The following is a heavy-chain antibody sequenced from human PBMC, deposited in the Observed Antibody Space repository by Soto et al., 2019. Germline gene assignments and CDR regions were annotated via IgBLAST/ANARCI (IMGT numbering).Heavy chain of an antibody. CDR3: ARDNTVASVVATPFDY. Sequence: GASVKVSSKASGYTLTSYYMHWVRQAPGQGLEWMGIINPSGGSTSYAQKFQGRVTMTRDTSTSTVYMELSSLRSEDTAVYYCARDNTVASVVATPFDYWGQGTLVTVSS. CDR1: GYTLTSYY. D-gene: IGHD5-12*01. J-gene: IGHJ4*02. V-gene: IGHV1-46*01. CDR2: INPSGGST.